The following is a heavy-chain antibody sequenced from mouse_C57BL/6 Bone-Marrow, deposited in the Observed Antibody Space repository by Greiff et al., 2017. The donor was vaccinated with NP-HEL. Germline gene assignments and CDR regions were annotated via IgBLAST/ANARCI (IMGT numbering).Heavy chain of an antibody. Sequence: ESGPGLVKPSQSLSLTCSVTGYSITSGYYWNWIRQFPGNKLEWMGYISYDGSNNYNPSLKNRISITRDTSKNQFFLKLNSVTTEDTATYYCASYYYGSSYEGDYWGQGTSVTVSS. CDR3: ASYYYGSSYEGDY. CDR2: ISYDGSN. J-gene: IGHJ4*01. V-gene: IGHV3-6*01. CDR1: GYSITSGYY. D-gene: IGHD1-1*01.